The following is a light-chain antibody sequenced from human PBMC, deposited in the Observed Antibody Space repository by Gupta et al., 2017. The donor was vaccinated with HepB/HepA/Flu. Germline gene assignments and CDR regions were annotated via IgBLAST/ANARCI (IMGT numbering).Light chain of an antibody. Sequence: QSALTQPRSVSGSPGPSVTISCTGTSSDVGGYNYVSWYQQHPGKAPKLMIYDVSKRPSGVPDRFSGSKSGNTASLTISGLQAEDEADYYGCSYAVSYTYVFGTGTKVTVL. V-gene: IGLV2-11*01. CDR3: CSYAVSYTYV. CDR1: SSDVGGYNY. J-gene: IGLJ1*01. CDR2: DVS.